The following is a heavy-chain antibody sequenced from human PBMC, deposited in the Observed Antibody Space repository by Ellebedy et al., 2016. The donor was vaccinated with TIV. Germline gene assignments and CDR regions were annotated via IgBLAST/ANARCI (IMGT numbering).Heavy chain of an antibody. D-gene: IGHD4-17*01. Sequence: GESLKISCAASGFTFSNYAMSWVRQAPGQGLEWVTAISGSGGTIYYADSVKGRFTISRDNSRSTLYLQMNSLIAEDTAVYYCAKFYGDYHPYYFDYWGQGTLVTVSS. J-gene: IGHJ4*02. V-gene: IGHV3-23*01. CDR1: GFTFSNYA. CDR3: AKFYGDYHPYYFDY. CDR2: ISGSGGTI.